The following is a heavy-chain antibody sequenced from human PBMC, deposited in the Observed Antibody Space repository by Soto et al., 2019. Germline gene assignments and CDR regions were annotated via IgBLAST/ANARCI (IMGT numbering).Heavy chain of an antibody. CDR1: GGSISSYY. Sequence: QVQLQESGPGLVKPSETLSLTCTVSGGSISSYYWSWIRQPPGKGLEWIGYIYYSGSTNYNPSLKSRVTISVDTSKNQFSLKLTSVTAADTAVYYCARGVYSSCRPDYWGQGTLVTVSS. CDR2: IYYSGST. D-gene: IGHD6-19*01. V-gene: IGHV4-59*01. CDR3: ARGVYSSCRPDY. J-gene: IGHJ4*02.